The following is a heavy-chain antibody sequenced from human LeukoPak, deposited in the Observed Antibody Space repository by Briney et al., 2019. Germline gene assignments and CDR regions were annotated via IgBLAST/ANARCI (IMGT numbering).Heavy chain of an antibody. D-gene: IGHD1-1*01. CDR2: LYRDGST. Sequence: GALRLSCAASGFTVSSSYMSWVRHAPGRGLECVSDLYRDGSTYYADSVKGRFTISRDNSRNTVYLQMNSLSAEDTAVYYCATRPGMGINYFDLWGRGTLVTVSS. CDR3: ATRPGMGINYFDL. CDR1: GFTVSSSY. V-gene: IGHV3-53*01. J-gene: IGHJ2*01.